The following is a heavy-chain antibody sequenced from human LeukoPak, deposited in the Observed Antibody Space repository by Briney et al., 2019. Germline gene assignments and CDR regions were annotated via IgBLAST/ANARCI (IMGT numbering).Heavy chain of an antibody. J-gene: IGHJ6*03. CDR1: GYTFTSYA. CDR2: INPNSGGT. D-gene: IGHD5-24*01. CDR3: ARGGSEMATRPYYYYYMDV. Sequence: ASVKVSCKASGYTFTSYAMHWGRQAPGQGLEWMGWINPNSGGTNYAQKFQGRVTMTRDTSISTAYMELSRLRSDDTAVYYCARGGSEMATRPYYYYYMDVWGKGTTVTVSS. V-gene: IGHV1-2*02.